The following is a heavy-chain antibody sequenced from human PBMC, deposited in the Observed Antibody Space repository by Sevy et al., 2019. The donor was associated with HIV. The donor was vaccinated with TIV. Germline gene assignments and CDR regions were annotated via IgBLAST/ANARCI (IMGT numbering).Heavy chain of an antibody. V-gene: IGHV3-48*02. D-gene: IGHD2-2*01. Sequence: GGSLRLSCAASGFTFSSYSMNWVRQAPGKGLEWVSYISSSSSTIYYADSVKGRFTISRDNAKNSLYLQMNSLRDEDTAVYYCAGYCSSTSCYMPAPNWGQGTLVTVPS. CDR3: AGYCSSTSCYMPAPN. CDR2: ISSSSSTI. J-gene: IGHJ4*02. CDR1: GFTFSSYS.